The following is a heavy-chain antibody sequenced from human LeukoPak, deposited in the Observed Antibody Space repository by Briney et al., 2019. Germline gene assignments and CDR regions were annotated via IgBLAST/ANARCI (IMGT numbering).Heavy chain of an antibody. CDR3: ARGGYGWTFNQ. Sequence: GGSLRLSCTASGVPFSDNFMGWLRQAPGKGLEWVSYISSRGDTIHYSDAVKGGFSISRDNSNRSLYLQMNRLRIDDTAVYYCARGGYGWTFNQWGQGTLVSVSS. CDR2: ISSRGDTI. CDR1: GVPFSDNF. J-gene: IGHJ4*02. D-gene: IGHD2/OR15-2a*01. V-gene: IGHV3-11*01.